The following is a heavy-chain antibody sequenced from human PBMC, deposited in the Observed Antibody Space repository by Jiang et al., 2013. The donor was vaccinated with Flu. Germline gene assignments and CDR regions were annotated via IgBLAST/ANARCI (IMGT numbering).Heavy chain of an antibody. CDR2: IDPSDSST. D-gene: IGHD3-22*01. CDR3: ARWENNHDTSGYDY. Sequence: GAEVKKPGESLRISCKGSGYSFTSYWITWVRRMPGKGLEWMGRIDPSDSSTNYSPSFQGHVTISADKSISTAYLQWSSLKASDTAMYYCARWENNHDTSGYDYWGQGTLVTVSS. J-gene: IGHJ4*02. CDR1: GYSFTSYW. V-gene: IGHV5-10-1*01.